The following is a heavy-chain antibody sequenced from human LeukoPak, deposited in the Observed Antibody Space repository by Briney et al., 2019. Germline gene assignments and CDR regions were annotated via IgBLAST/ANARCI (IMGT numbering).Heavy chain of an antibody. Sequence: GGSLRLSCAASGFTFSNYGMHWVRQAPGKGLEWLTVISYDETYKDYADSVKGRFTISRDNSKNALYLQMNSLKTEDTAVYYCTTDLLGAYYYGSGSYYNSDYWGQGTLVTVSS. D-gene: IGHD3-10*01. V-gene: IGHV3-30*03. J-gene: IGHJ4*02. CDR3: TTDLLGAYYYGSGSYYNSDY. CDR1: GFTFSNYG. CDR2: ISYDETYK.